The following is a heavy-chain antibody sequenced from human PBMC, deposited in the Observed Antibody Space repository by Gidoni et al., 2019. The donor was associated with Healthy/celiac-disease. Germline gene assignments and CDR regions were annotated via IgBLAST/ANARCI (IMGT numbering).Heavy chain of an antibody. J-gene: IGHJ3*02. V-gene: IGHV3-21*01. CDR3: AREIRSIFDAFDI. CDR2: ISSSSSYI. CDR1: GFTFSSYS. D-gene: IGHD2-21*01. Sequence: GSAGFYCAASGFTFSSYSMNKPGGSLRLSCAGKGLEWVSSISSSSSYIYYADSVKGRFTISRDNAKNSLYLQMNSLRAEDTAVYYCAREIRSIFDAFDIWGQGTMVTVSS.